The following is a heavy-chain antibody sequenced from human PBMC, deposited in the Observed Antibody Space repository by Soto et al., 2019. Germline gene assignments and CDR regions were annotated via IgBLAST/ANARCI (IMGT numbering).Heavy chain of an antibody. J-gene: IGHJ6*02. CDR2: IKQDGSEK. CDR3: ARSDSWLYYYGMDV. Sequence: HPGGSLRLSCAASGFTFSSYWMSWVRQAPGKGLEWVANIKQDGSEKYYVDSVKGRFTISRDNAKNSLYLQMNSLRAEDTAVYYCARSDSWLYYYGMDVWGQGTTVTVSS. V-gene: IGHV3-7*03. CDR1: GFTFSSYW. D-gene: IGHD6-13*01.